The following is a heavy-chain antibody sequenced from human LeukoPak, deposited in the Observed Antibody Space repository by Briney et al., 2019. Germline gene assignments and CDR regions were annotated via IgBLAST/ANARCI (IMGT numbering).Heavy chain of an antibody. V-gene: IGHV3-53*01. J-gene: IGHJ4*02. CDR1: GFTVSSNS. CDR2: IYSDNT. Sequence: GSLRLSCTVSGFTVSSNSMSWVRQAPGKGLEWVSFIYSDNTHYSDSVKGRFTISRDNSKNTLYLQMNSLRAEDTAVYYCASEYYYDTSGYYSLASWGQGHLVTVSS. CDR3: ASEYYYDTSGYYSLAS. D-gene: IGHD3-22*01.